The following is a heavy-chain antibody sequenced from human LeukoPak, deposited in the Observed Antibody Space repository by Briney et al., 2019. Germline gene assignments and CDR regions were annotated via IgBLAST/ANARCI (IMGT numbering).Heavy chain of an antibody. CDR3: AKGHTVAGRYYFDY. Sequence: GGSLRLSCAASGFTFSSYAMSWVRQAPGKGLEWVSAISGSGGSTYHADSVKGRFTISRDNSKNTLYLQMNSLRAEDTAVYYCAKGHTVAGRYYFDYWGQGTLVTVSS. J-gene: IGHJ4*02. V-gene: IGHV3-23*01. CDR1: GFTFSSYA. D-gene: IGHD6-19*01. CDR2: ISGSGGST.